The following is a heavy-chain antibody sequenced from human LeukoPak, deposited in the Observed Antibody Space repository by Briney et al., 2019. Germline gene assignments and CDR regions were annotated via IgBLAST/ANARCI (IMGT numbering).Heavy chain of an antibody. CDR2: ISTTGSTI. D-gene: IGHD4-17*01. CDR3: ARADPYGDSTPDF. Sequence: GGSLRLSCAASGFTFGGHEMNWVRQAPGKGLEWLSYISTTGSTIYYADSVKGRFTISRDNAKNSLYLQMNSLRVEDTAVYYCARADPYGDSTPDFWGQGAPVTVSS. V-gene: IGHV3-48*03. J-gene: IGHJ4*02. CDR1: GFTFGGHE.